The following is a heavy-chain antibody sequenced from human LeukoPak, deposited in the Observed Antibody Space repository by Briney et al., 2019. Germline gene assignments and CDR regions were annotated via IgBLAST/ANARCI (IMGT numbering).Heavy chain of an antibody. CDR3: TTPYNYDSSGYPGD. D-gene: IGHD3-22*01. J-gene: IGHJ4*02. CDR2: IKSKTDGGTT. V-gene: IGHV3-15*01. Sequence: PGGSLRLSCAASGFTFSNAWMSWVRQAPGKGLEWVGRIKSKTDGGTTDYAAPVKGRFTISRDDSKNTLYLQMNSLNTEDTAVYYCTTPYNYDSSGYPGDWGQGTLVTVSS. CDR1: GFTFSNAW.